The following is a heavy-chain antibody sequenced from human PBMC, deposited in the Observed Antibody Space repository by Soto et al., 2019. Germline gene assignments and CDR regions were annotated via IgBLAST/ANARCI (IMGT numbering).Heavy chain of an antibody. V-gene: IGHV5-51*01. J-gene: IGHJ6*02. D-gene: IGHD3-3*01. CDR2: IYPGDSDT. CDR3: ARLYPPYDFWSGPLYYGMDV. CDR1: GYRFTSYW. Sequence: GESLKISCKGSGYRFTSYWIGWVRQMPGKGLEWMGIIYPGDSDTRYSPSFQGQVTISADKSISTAYLQWSSLKASDTAMYYCARLYPPYDFWSGPLYYGMDVWGQGTTVTVSS.